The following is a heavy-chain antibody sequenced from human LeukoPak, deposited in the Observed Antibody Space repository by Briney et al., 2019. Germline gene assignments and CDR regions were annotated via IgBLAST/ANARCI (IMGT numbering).Heavy chain of an antibody. Sequence: GGSLRLSCAASGFTFNNYAMHWVRQAPGKGLEYVSAISSNGGSTFYANSVKGRFTISRDNSKSTLYLQMGSLRAEDMAVYYCAREGGVRGVIIPSWFDPWGQGTLVTVSS. D-gene: IGHD3-10*01. CDR1: GFTFNNYA. J-gene: IGHJ5*02. CDR3: AREGGVRGVIIPSWFDP. V-gene: IGHV3-64*01. CDR2: ISSNGGST.